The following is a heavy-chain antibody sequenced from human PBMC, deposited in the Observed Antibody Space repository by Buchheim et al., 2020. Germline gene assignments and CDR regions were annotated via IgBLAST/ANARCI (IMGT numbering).Heavy chain of an antibody. J-gene: IGHJ5*02. CDR1: GGTFSSYT. CDR3: ARDFLPYSGGSGIGLNWFDP. Sequence: QVQLVQSGAEVKKPGSSVKVSCKASGGTFSSYTISWVRQAPGQGLEWMGRIIPILGIANYAQKFQGRVTITADKSTSTAYMELSSLRSEDTAVYYCARDFLPYSGGSGIGLNWFDPWGQGTL. CDR2: IIPILGIA. V-gene: IGHV1-69*08. D-gene: IGHD2-15*01.